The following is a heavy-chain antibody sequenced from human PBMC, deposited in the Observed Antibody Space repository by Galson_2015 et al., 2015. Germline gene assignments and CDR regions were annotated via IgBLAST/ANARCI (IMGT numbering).Heavy chain of an antibody. CDR3: ARHRAAGGGYYYGMDV. Sequence: SGAEVKKAGESLEISCKTSGYRFSNYWIAWVRQMPGKGLEWMGIINPGDSDTRYSPSLQGQVTISVDKSMNTAYLQWSSLKASDTAMYYCARHRAAGGGYYYGMDVWGQGTTVTVSS. V-gene: IGHV5-51*01. J-gene: IGHJ6*02. CDR1: GYRFSNYW. CDR2: INPGDSDT. D-gene: IGHD6-13*01.